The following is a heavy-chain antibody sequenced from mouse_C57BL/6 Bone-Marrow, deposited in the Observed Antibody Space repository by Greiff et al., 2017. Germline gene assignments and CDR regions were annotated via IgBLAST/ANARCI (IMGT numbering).Heavy chain of an antibody. D-gene: IGHD2-3*01. CDR3: ARSGGYSPCWYFDV. V-gene: IGHV1-20*01. Sequence: EVQLQQSGPELVKPGDSVKISCKASGYSFTGYFMNWVMQSHGKSLEWIGRINPYNGDTFYNQKFKGKATLTVDKSSSTAHMELRSLTSEDSAVYYCARSGGYSPCWYFDVGGTGTTVTVSS. CDR1: GYSFTGYF. CDR2: INPYNGDT. J-gene: IGHJ1*03.